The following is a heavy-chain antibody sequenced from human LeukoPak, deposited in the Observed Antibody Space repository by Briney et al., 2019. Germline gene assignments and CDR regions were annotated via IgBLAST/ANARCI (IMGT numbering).Heavy chain of an antibody. Sequence: SETLSLTCTVSGGSISSGDYYWSWIRQPPGKGLEWIGYIYYSGSTYYNPSLKSRVTISVDTSKNQFSLKPSSVTAADTAVYYCARYYGDYSDAFDIWGQGTMVTVSS. CDR1: GGSISSGDYY. J-gene: IGHJ3*02. CDR3: ARYYGDYSDAFDI. D-gene: IGHD4-17*01. CDR2: IYYSGST. V-gene: IGHV4-30-4*01.